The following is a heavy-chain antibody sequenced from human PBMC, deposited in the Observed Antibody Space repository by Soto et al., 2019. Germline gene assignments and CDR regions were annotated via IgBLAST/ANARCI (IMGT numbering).Heavy chain of an antibody. Sequence: EVQLVESGGGLIQPGGSLRLSCAASGFTVSSNYMSWVRQAPGKGLEWASVIYSGGSTYYADSVKGRFTISRDNSKNTLYLQMNSLRAEDTAVYYCARDRGRDYYGSGSYSDWFDPWGQGTLVTVSS. J-gene: IGHJ5*02. V-gene: IGHV3-53*01. D-gene: IGHD3-10*01. CDR3: ARDRGRDYYGSGSYSDWFDP. CDR1: GFTVSSNY. CDR2: IYSGGST.